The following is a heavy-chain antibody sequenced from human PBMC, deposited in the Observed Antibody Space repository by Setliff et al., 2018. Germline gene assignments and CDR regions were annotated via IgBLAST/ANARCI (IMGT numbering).Heavy chain of an antibody. Sequence: PGGSLRLSCAASGFTFSSYAIHWVRQAPGKGLEWVSGISGSTVSTYYADSVKGRFTISRDNSKNTLSLQMNSLRAEDTAVYYCARAHSSTLSVHDYWGQGTLVTVSS. CDR3: ARAHSSTLSVHDY. D-gene: IGHD2-2*01. CDR2: ISGSTVST. J-gene: IGHJ4*02. CDR1: GFTFSSYA. V-gene: IGHV3-23*01.